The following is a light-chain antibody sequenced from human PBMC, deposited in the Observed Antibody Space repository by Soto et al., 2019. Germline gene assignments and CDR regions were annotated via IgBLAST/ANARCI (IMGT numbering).Light chain of an antibody. CDR3: QQYASSPYT. CDR1: QSVSSSY. CDR2: VAS. J-gene: IGKJ2*01. Sequence: EIVLTQSPGTLSLSPGERATLSCRASQSVSSSYVAWYQQKPGQAPRLLIYVASSRATGIPDRFSGSGSGTDFTLTITRLEPEDFAVYYCQQYASSPYTFGTGTKLELK. V-gene: IGKV3-20*01.